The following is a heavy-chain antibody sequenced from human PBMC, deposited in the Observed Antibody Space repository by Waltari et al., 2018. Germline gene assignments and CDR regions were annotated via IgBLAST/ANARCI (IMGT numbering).Heavy chain of an antibody. D-gene: IGHD6-19*01. CDR1: GFTFSSYG. V-gene: IGHV3-30*18. CDR3: AKDSYGYSSGLDY. J-gene: IGHJ4*02. CDR2: IWYDGSNK. Sequence: QVQLVESGGGVVQPGRSLRLSCAASGFTFSSYGMHWVRQAPGKGLEWVAVIWYDGSNKYYADSVKCRFTISRDNSKNTLYLQMNSLRAEDTAMYYCAKDSYGYSSGLDYWGQGTLVTVSS.